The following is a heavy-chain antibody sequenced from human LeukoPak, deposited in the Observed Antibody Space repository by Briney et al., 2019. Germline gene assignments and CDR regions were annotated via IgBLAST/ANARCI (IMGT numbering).Heavy chain of an antibody. Sequence: ASVKVSCKASGYTFTSYGISWVRQAPGQGLEWMGWISAYNGNTNYAQKLQGRVTMTTDTSTSTAYMELSSLRSEDTAVYYCASSTPYCTSTSCYRRFDYWGQGTLVTVSS. CDR2: ISAYNGNT. CDR1: GYTFTSYG. D-gene: IGHD2-2*02. J-gene: IGHJ4*02. V-gene: IGHV1-18*01. CDR3: ASSTPYCTSTSCYRRFDY.